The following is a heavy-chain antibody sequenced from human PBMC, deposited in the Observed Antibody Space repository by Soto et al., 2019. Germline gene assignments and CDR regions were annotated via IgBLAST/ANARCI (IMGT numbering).Heavy chain of an antibody. D-gene: IGHD3-3*02. CDR2: VYYGGAIFYSGNI. J-gene: IGHJ3*02. CDR3: VRYDRINMKPYSPEGFHI. CDR1: GDSISSSNSH. V-gene: IGHV4-39*01. Sequence: SETLSLTCTVSGDSISSSNSHWGWTRQPPGKGLEYIGSVYYGGAIFYSGNIYYNPSLKSRVTISVDTSKNQFSLRLSSVTAADAGVYYCVRYDRINMKPYSPEGFHIWGQGTMVTVSS.